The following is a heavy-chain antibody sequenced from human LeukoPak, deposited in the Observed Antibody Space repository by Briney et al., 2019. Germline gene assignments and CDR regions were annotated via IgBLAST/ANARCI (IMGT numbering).Heavy chain of an antibody. Sequence: GRSLRLSCAASGFTFSSYGMHWVRQAPGKGLEWVAVIWYDGSNKYYADSVKGRFTISRDNSKNTLYLQMNSLRAEDTAVYYCARPYYYDSSGYSHWGQGTLVTVSS. V-gene: IGHV3-33*08. CDR2: IWYDGSNK. CDR3: ARPYYYDSSGYSH. J-gene: IGHJ4*02. D-gene: IGHD3-22*01. CDR1: GFTFSSYG.